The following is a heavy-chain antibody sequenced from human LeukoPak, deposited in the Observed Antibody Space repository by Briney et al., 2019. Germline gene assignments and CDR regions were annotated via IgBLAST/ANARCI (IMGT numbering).Heavy chain of an antibody. D-gene: IGHD3-22*01. J-gene: IGHJ3*01. CDR2: ISGSGMLT. Sequence: GGSLRLSCATSGFSFGSYAMSWVRQAPGKGLEWVSSISGSGMLTYYADSVRGRFTISRDNSKNTLYLQMSSLRAEDTATFYCAKYYYDSGSRGNDAFDVWGQGTLVTVSS. CDR3: AKYYYDSGSRGNDAFDV. CDR1: GFSFGSYA. V-gene: IGHV3-23*01.